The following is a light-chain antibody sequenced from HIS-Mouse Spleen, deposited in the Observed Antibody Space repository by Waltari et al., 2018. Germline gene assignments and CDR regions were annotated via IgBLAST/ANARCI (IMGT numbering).Light chain of an antibody. CDR2: DDS. J-gene: IGLJ3*02. CDR1: NIGSKS. Sequence: SYVLTQPPSVSVAPGQTARITCGGNNIGSKSVHWYQQKPGQAPVLVGYDDSDRPSGIPARFAGSNAGNTATLTISRVEAGDEADYYCQVWDSSSDHWVFGGGTKLTVL. V-gene: IGLV3-21*02. CDR3: QVWDSSSDHWV.